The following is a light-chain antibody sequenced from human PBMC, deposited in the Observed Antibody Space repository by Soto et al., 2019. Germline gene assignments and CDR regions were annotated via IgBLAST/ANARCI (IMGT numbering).Light chain of an antibody. CDR1: SSDVGGYNY. CDR2: EVR. V-gene: IGLV2-14*03. J-gene: IGLJ1*01. Sequence: QSALTQPASVSGSPGQSITISCTGTSSDVGGYNYVSWYQQHPGKAPKLMISEVRNRPSGVSNRFSGSKSGNTASLTISGLQAEDEADYYCSSYTSTSTHYVFGTGTKLTVL. CDR3: SSYTSTSTHYV.